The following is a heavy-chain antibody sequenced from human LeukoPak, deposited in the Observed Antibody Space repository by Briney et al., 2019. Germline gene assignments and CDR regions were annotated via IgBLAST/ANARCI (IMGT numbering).Heavy chain of an antibody. CDR1: GFTFGSYA. CDR3: ARDLSQITRVDYFDY. V-gene: IGHV3-30-3*01. Sequence: GGSLRLSCAASGFTFGSYAMHWVRQAPGKGLEWVAVISYDGSNKYYADSVKGRFTISRDNSKNTLYLQMNSLRAEDTAVYYCARDLSQITRVDYFDYWGQGTLVTVSS. CDR2: ISYDGSNK. J-gene: IGHJ4*02.